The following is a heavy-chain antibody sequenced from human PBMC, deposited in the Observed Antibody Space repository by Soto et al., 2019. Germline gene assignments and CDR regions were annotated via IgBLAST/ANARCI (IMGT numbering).Heavy chain of an antibody. CDR2: ISYDGSNK. D-gene: IGHD2-8*01. CDR1: GFTFSSYG. Sequence: QVQLVESGGGVVQPGRSLRLSCAASGFTFSSYGMHWVRQAPGKGLEWVAVISYDGSNKYYADSVKGRFTISRDNSKNTLYLQMNSLRAEDTAVYYCAKGPSRSLRVRYFDLWCRGTLVTVSS. V-gene: IGHV3-30*18. J-gene: IGHJ2*01. CDR3: AKGPSRSLRVRYFDL.